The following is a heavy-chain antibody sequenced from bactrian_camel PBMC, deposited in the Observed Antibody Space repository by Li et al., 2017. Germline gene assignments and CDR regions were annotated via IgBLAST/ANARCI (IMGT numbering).Heavy chain of an antibody. D-gene: IGHD2*01. CDR2: SIASHGTT. CDR1: NYPSDNYC. Sequence: VQLVESGGGSVQAGGSLRLSCAGSNYPSDNYCLAWFRQAPGKGREGVASIASHGTTTYAPSTLGRFTISEDNAKNTLYLQMNSLKPEDTAMYNCAAQRWCSYSLALAPENYSYWGQGTQVTVS. CDR3: AAQRWCSYSLALAPENYSY. V-gene: IGHV3S26*01. J-gene: IGHJ4*01.